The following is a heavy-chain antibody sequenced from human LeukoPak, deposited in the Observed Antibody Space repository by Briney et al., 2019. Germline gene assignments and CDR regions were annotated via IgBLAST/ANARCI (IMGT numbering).Heavy chain of an antibody. D-gene: IGHD3-16*02. V-gene: IGHV4-59*12. Sequence: SETLSLTCTVSGGSISSYYWSWIRQPPGKGLEWIGYIYYSGSTNYNPSLKSRVTISVDTSKNQFSLKLSSVTAADTAVYYCVRGPRYVWGSYRFNNWFDPWGQGTLVTVSS. CDR1: GGSISSYY. CDR3: VRGPRYVWGSYRFNNWFDP. J-gene: IGHJ5*02. CDR2: IYYSGST.